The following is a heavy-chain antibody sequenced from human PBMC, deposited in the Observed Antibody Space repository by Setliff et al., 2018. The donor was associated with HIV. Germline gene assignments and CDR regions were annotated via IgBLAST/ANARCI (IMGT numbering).Heavy chain of an antibody. CDR1: GFSFRTYA. D-gene: IGHD3-9*01. CDR3: AKNDDILTGFAN. V-gene: IGHV3-23*01. Sequence: QPGGSLRLSCAASGFSFRTYAMSWVRQAPGKGLEWVSAISATAGDTYYADSVKGRFTISRDVSNNTLYFQMNSLRAEDTAIYFCAKNDDILTGFANWGQGTLVTVSS. CDR2: ISATAGDT. J-gene: IGHJ4*02.